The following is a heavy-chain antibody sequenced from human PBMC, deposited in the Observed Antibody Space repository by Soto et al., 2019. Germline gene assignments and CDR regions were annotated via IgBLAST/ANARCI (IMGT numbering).Heavy chain of an antibody. V-gene: IGHV3-15*07. CDR1: GFVFNGAW. CDR2: IKSGSYAGTA. CDR3: ATMAVTPPPP. D-gene: IGHD4-4*01. J-gene: IGHJ5*02. Sequence: EVQLVESGGGLVKPGGSLRLSCVASGFVFNGAWMNWVRQAPGTGLEWVGRIKSGSYAGTADYAAPVKGRFTISRDDSKNMLYLQMNNLKIEDTAVYYCATMAVTPPPPGGRGTLVTVSS.